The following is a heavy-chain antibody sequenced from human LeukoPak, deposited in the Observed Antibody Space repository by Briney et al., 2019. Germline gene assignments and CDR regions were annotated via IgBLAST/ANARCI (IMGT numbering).Heavy chain of an antibody. Sequence: SETLSLTCTVSGGSISSNSYYWGWIRQPPGKGLEWIGSIYYSGSTYYNPSLKSRVTISVDTSKNQFSLKLSSVTAADTAVYYCARHGPLGYCSGGSCYPLYHYFDYWGQGTLVTVSS. CDR3: ARHGPLGYCSGGSCYPLYHYFDY. D-gene: IGHD2-15*01. V-gene: IGHV4-39*01. CDR2: IYYSGST. CDR1: GGSISSNSYY. J-gene: IGHJ4*02.